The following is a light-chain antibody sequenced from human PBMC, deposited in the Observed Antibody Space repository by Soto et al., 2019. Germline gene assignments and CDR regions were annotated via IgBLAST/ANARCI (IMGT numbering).Light chain of an antibody. CDR2: GAS. V-gene: IGKV3-15*01. Sequence: EILMTQSPATLSVSPGERATLSCRASQSVSSNLAWYQQKPGQTPRLLIYGASTRATGIPARFSGSGSGTEFTLTINSLQSEDFAVYYCQQYNTWPPLTFGGGTKVEIK. CDR1: QSVSSN. CDR3: QQYNTWPPLT. J-gene: IGKJ4*01.